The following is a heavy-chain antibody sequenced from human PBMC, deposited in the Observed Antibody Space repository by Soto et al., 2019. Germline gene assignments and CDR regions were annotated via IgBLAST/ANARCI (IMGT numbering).Heavy chain of an antibody. D-gene: IGHD4-17*01. Sequence: GGSLRLSCAASGFTFSSYAMSWVRQAPGKGLEWVSAISGSGGSTYYADSVKGRFTISRDNSKNTLYLQMNSLRAEDTAVYYCAKDRGRGSETMTTVTSPWGQGTLVTVSS. V-gene: IGHV3-23*01. J-gene: IGHJ5*02. CDR3: AKDRGRGSETMTTVTSP. CDR1: GFTFSSYA. CDR2: ISGSGGST.